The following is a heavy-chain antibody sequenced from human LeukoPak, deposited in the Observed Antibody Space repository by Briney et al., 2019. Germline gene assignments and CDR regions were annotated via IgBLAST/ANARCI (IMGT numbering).Heavy chain of an antibody. D-gene: IGHD3-16*01. CDR2: IYSSESP. Sequence: SQTLSLTCTVSGGSISSGGYYWSWIRQPAGKGLEWIGRIYSSESPNYNPSLKSRVTISVDTSKNQFSLKLTSVTAADTAEYFCARAPGGRRAYYMDVWGKGTTVTISS. V-gene: IGHV4-61*02. CDR1: GGSISSGGYY. CDR3: ARAPGGRRAYYMDV. J-gene: IGHJ6*03.